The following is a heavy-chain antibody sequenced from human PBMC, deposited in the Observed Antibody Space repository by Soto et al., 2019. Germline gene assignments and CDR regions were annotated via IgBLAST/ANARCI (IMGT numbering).Heavy chain of an antibody. D-gene: IGHD2-2*01. CDR3: ARDRHPYSTKYYFDY. V-gene: IGHV3-23*01. Sequence: LRLSCAASGFTFSTYAMNWVRQPPGKGLEWVSSISGSGAYTYYADSVQGRFTISRDNSKNTLNLQMNSLRAEDTAVYYCARDRHPYSTKYYFDYWGQGTLVTVSS. CDR1: GFTFSTYA. CDR2: ISGSGAYT. J-gene: IGHJ4*02.